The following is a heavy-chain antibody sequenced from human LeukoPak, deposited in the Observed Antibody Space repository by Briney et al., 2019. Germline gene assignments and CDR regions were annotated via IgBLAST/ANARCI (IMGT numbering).Heavy chain of an antibody. D-gene: IGHD5-18*01. J-gene: IGHJ4*02. CDR2: IYYSGST. CDR3: ARHLGYSQFDY. V-gene: IGHV4-39*01. Sequence: GSLRLSCAASGFPFSSYSMTWVRQPPGKGLEWIGSIYYSGSTYYNPSLKSRVTISVDTSKNQFSLKLSSVTAADTAVYYCARHLGYSQFDYWGQGTLVTVSS. CDR1: GFPFSSYS.